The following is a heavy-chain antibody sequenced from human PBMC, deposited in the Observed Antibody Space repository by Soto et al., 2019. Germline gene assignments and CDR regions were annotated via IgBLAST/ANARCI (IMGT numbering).Heavy chain of an antibody. CDR2: IWYDGSNK. CDR3: ARENATGVGATTGNDFDY. D-gene: IGHD1-26*01. J-gene: IGHJ4*02. V-gene: IGHV3-33*01. Sequence: GGSLRLSCAASGFTFSSYGMHWVRQAPGKGLEWVAVIWYDGSNKYYADSVKGRFSISRDNSKNTLYLQMNSLRAEEKAVYYCARENATGVGATTGNDFDYWGQGTLVTVSS. CDR1: GFTFSSYG.